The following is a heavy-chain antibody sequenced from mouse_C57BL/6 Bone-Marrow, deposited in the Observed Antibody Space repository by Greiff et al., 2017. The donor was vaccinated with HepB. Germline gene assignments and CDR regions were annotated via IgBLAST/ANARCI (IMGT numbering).Heavy chain of an antibody. CDR2: ICDGGSYT. CDR3: ARDFDYDGGY. V-gene: IGHV5-4*01. Sequence: EVQLVESGGGLVKPGGSLKLSCAASGFTFSSYAMSWVRQTPEKRLEWVATICDGGSYTYYPDNVKGRFTISRDNAKNNLYLQMSHLKSEDTAMYYCARDFDYDGGYWGQGTTLTVSS. D-gene: IGHD2-4*01. CDR1: GFTFSSYA. J-gene: IGHJ2*01.